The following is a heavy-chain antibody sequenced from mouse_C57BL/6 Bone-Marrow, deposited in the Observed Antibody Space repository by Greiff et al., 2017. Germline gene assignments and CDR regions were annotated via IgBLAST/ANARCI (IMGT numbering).Heavy chain of an antibody. Sequence: EVKLVESGGGLVKPGGSLKLSCAASGFTFSDYGMPWVRQAPEKGLEWVAYISSGSSTIYYADTVKGRFTISRDNAKNTLFLQMTSLRSEDTAMYYCARPLYYGSSSFAYWGQGTLVTVSA. J-gene: IGHJ3*01. CDR3: ARPLYYGSSSFAY. D-gene: IGHD1-1*01. CDR1: GFTFSDYG. V-gene: IGHV5-17*01. CDR2: ISSGSSTI.